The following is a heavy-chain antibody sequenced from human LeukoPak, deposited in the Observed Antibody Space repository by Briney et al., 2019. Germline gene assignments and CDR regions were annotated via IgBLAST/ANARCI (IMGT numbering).Heavy chain of an antibody. Sequence: GGSLRLSCAASGFTFSSYGMHWVRQAPGKGLGWVAVISYDGSNKYYADSVKGRFTISRDNSKNTLYLQMNSLRAEDTAVYYCAKDEGGSYYYDSSGYSADPGGMDVWGQGTTVTVSS. J-gene: IGHJ6*02. D-gene: IGHD3-22*01. CDR1: GFTFSSYG. V-gene: IGHV3-30*18. CDR3: AKDEGGSYYYDSSGYSADPGGMDV. CDR2: ISYDGSNK.